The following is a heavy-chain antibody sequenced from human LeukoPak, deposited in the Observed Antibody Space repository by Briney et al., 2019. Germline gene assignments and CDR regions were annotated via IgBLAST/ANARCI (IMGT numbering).Heavy chain of an antibody. J-gene: IGHJ4*02. CDR1: GGSISSYY. D-gene: IGHD3-22*01. CDR3: ARVPAGYDKAVY. CDR2: IYHSGST. V-gene: IGHV4-59*12. Sequence: SETLSLTCTVSGGSISSYYWSWIRQPPGKGLEWIGYIYHSGSTNYNPSLKSRVTISVDTSKNQFSLKLSSATAADTAVYYCARVPAGYDKAVYWGQGTLVTVSS.